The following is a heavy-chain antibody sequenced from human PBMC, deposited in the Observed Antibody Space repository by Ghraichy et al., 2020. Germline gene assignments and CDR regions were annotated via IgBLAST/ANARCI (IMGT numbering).Heavy chain of an antibody. J-gene: IGHJ6*02. CDR2: ITWRSSVI. V-gene: IGHV3-9*01. CDR3: AKPSSSSGYYALDV. Sequence: SLNISCAASGFTFDDYPMHWVRQAPGKGLEWVSGITWRSSVIGYADSVKGRFTISRDNAKNSLYLQMNSLRTEDTALYFCAKPSSSSGYYALDVWGQGTTVIVSS. CDR1: GFTFDDYP. D-gene: IGHD6-6*01.